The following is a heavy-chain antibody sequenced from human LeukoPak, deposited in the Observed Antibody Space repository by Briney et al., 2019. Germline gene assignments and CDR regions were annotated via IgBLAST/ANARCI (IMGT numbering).Heavy chain of an antibody. CDR1: GGSITSYS. D-gene: IGHD5-24*01. CDR2: FYYSGST. CDR3: ARTRDGYNYPWGY. V-gene: IGHV4-59*05. J-gene: IGHJ4*02. Sequence: PSETLSLTCTVSGGSITSYSWSWIRQPPGKGLEWIGSFYYSGSTYYNPSLKSRVTISVDTSKNRVSLKLTSVTAADTAVYYCARTRDGYNYPWGYWGQGTLVTVSS.